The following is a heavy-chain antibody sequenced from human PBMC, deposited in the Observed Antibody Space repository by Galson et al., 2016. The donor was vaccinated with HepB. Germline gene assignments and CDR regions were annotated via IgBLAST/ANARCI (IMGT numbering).Heavy chain of an antibody. CDR3: ARDLRGDY. CDR2: IRSKAFGGTT. V-gene: IGHV3-49*03. J-gene: IGHJ4*02. CDR1: GFIFSNYW. Sequence: SLRLSCAASGFIFSNYWMSWFRQAPGRGLEWLGFIRSKAFGGTTDYAASVKGRFTISRDDSKSIAYLQMNSLKTEDTAVYYCARDLRGDYWGQGTRVTVSS.